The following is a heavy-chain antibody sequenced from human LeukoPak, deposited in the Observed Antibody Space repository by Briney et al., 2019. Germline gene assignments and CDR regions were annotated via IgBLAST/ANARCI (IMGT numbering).Heavy chain of an antibody. CDR1: GGSISSGGYY. J-gene: IGHJ6*02. V-gene: IGHV4-30-2*01. D-gene: IGHD6-19*01. CDR2: VYHSGST. Sequence: KPSETLSLTCTVSGGSISSGGYYWSWIRQPPGKGLEWIGYVYHSGSTYYNPSLKSRVTISVDKSKNQFSLKLSSVTAADTAVYYCARVLVDSSGPVGYYYYGMDVWGQGTTVTVSS. CDR3: ARVLVDSSGPVGYYYYGMDV.